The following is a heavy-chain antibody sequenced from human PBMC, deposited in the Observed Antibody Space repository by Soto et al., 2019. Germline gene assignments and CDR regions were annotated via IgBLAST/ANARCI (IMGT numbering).Heavy chain of an antibody. J-gene: IGHJ4*02. D-gene: IGHD2-15*01. Sequence: QVQLVESGGGVVQPGRSLRLSCAASGFTFSSYGMHWVRQAPGKGLEWVAVISYDGSNKYYADSVKGRFTISRDNSKNTLYLQMNSLRAEDTAVYYCAKDSTTCSGGSCYLLDYWGQGTLVTVSS. CDR1: GFTFSSYG. CDR3: AKDSTTCSGGSCYLLDY. V-gene: IGHV3-30*18. CDR2: ISYDGSNK.